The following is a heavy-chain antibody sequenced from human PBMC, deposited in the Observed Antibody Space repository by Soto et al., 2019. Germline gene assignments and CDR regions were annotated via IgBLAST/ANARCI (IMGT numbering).Heavy chain of an antibody. J-gene: IGHJ6*02. CDR2: ISSSSSYI. V-gene: IGHV3-21*01. CDR1: GFTFSSYS. Sequence: PGGPLRLTCAASGFTFSSYSMNWVRQAPGKGLEWVSSISSSSSYIYYADSVKGRFTISRDNAKNSLYLQMNSLRAEDTAVYYCARGSEDYYYGMDVWGQGTTVTVSS. CDR3: ARGSEDYYYGMDV.